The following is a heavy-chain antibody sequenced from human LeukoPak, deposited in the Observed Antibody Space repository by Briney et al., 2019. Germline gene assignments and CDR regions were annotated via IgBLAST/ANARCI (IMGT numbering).Heavy chain of an antibody. CDR2: INHSGST. J-gene: IGHJ4*02. D-gene: IGHD3-10*01. CDR1: GGSFSGYY. V-gene: IGHV4-34*01. Sequence: SETLSLTCAVYGGSFSGYYWSWIRQPPGKGLEWIGEINHSGSTNYNPSLKSRVTISVDTSKNQFSLKLSSVTAADTAVYYFARGSGPMVRDWGQGTLVTVSS. CDR3: ARGSGPMVRD.